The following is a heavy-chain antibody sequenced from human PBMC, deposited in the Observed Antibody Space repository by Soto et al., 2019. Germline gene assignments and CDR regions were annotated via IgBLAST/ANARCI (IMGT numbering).Heavy chain of an antibody. D-gene: IGHD6-19*01. Sequence: QVQLVQSGAEVKKPGASVKVSCKASGYTFTSYDINWVRQATGQGLEWMGWMNPNSGNTGYAQKFQGRATMTRNTSISTAYMELSSLRSEVTAVYYCARGGVVKEQWLTDYWGQGTLVTVSS. CDR3: ARGGVVKEQWLTDY. J-gene: IGHJ4*02. CDR2: MNPNSGNT. CDR1: GYTFTSYD. V-gene: IGHV1-8*01.